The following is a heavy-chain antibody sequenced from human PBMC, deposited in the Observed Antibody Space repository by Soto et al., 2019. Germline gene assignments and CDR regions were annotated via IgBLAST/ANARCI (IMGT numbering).Heavy chain of an antibody. Sequence: PGGSLRLSCAASGFTFSGYSVNWVRQAPGKGLEWVSYISSGSKTRYYAESVKGRFTVSRDNARNSQYLQMNSLRDEDTAVYYCAREDILGARSFDYWGQGTLVTVS. CDR2: ISSGSKTR. CDR1: GFTFSGYS. J-gene: IGHJ4*02. CDR3: AREDILGARSFDY. D-gene: IGHD1-26*01. V-gene: IGHV3-48*02.